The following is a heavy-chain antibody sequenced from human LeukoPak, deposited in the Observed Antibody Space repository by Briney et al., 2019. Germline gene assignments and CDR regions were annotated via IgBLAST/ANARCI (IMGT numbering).Heavy chain of an antibody. J-gene: IGHJ4*02. V-gene: IGHV4-39*01. D-gene: IGHD2-21*02. Sequence: SETLSLTCTVSGGSIGSSSYSWGWIRQPPGKGLEWIGSIYYSGSTYYNPSLKSRVTISVDTSKNQFSLKLSSVTAADTAVYYYARHPATANTTFDYWGQGTLVTVSS. CDR1: GGSIGSSSYS. CDR2: IYYSGST. CDR3: ARHPATANTTFDY.